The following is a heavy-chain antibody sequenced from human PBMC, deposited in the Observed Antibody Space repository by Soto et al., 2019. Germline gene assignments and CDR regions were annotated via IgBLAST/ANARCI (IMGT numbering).Heavy chain of an antibody. V-gene: IGHV4-39*01. Sequence: QLQLQESGPGLVKPSETLSLTCTVSGGSISSSTYYWGWIRQPPGQGLEWIGNSYYGASPYYNPSLQSRVTVSADTSNNHFSLKLSSVTASDTAVYYCARQSGSGYYTVAYWGQGTLVTVSS. CDR3: ARQSGSGYYTVAY. D-gene: IGHD3-22*01. CDR2: SYYGASP. J-gene: IGHJ4*02. CDR1: GGSISSSTYY.